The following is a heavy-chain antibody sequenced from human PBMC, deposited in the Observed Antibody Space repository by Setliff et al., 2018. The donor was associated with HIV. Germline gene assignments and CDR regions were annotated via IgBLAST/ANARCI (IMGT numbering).Heavy chain of an antibody. Sequence: PSETLSLTCTVSGGSISSGIHYWNWIRQPAGKGLEWIGRIYSSGSTNYNPSLKSRVTISADTSKNQFSLKLSSVTAADTALYYCAREILASLDPPYGYNYFDPWGQGILVTVSS. D-gene: IGHD3-9*01. CDR3: AREILASLDPPYGYNYFDP. CDR1: GGSISSGIHY. J-gene: IGHJ5*02. CDR2: IYSSGST. V-gene: IGHV4-61*02.